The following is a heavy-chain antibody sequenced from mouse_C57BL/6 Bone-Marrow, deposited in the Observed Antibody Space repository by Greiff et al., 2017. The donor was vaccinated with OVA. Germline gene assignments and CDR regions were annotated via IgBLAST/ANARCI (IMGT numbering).Heavy chain of an antibody. V-gene: IGHV8-8*01. CDR3: AQIYYYGSSPYYYAMDY. CDR2: IWWGDDK. D-gene: IGHD1-1*01. J-gene: IGHJ4*01. CDR1: GFTLSTFGMG. Sequence: QVTLKVSGPGLLKPSQSLSLTCSFSGFTLSTFGMGVGWISQPSGLGLEWLAHIWWGDDKYYNPAQESRLTNSKDTSKNQVVLKIANVDTAVTATYSWAQIYYYGSSPYYYAMDYWGQGTSVTVSS.